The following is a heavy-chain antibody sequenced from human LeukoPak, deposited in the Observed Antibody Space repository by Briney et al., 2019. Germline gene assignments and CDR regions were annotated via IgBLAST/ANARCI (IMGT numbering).Heavy chain of an antibody. V-gene: IGHV4-4*07. J-gene: IGHJ6*03. CDR2: IYTSGST. Sequence: SETLSLTCTVSGGSISSYYWSWIRQPAGKGLEWIGRIYTSGSTNYNPSLKSRVTMSVDTSKNQFSLKLSSVTAADTAVYYCASDLVVPAAILGGYYYYMDVWGKGTTVTVSS. CDR1: GGSISSYY. D-gene: IGHD2-2*02. CDR3: ASDLVVPAAILGGYYYYMDV.